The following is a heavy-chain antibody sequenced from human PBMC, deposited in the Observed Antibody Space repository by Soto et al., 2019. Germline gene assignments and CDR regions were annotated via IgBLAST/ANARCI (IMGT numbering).Heavy chain of an antibody. CDR1: GFTFSSYA. CDR2: ISGSGGIT. CDR3: AKGITDTGGYYYYSMDV. D-gene: IGHD2-15*01. V-gene: IGHV3-23*01. Sequence: LSLSFVASGFTFSSYAMGWVRQAPVKGLDWVSVISGSGGITYSADSVKGRFTISRDNSKNILYLQMNSLRAEDTAVYYCAKGITDTGGYYYYSMDVWGQGTAVTVSS. J-gene: IGHJ6*02.